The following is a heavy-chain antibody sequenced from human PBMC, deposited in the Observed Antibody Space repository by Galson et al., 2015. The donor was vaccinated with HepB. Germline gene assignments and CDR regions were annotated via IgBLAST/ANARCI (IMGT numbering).Heavy chain of an antibody. CDR2: CDPADGET. Sequence: SVKVSCKVSGYTLTELSMHWVRQAPGKGLEWMGGCDPADGETIYAQKFQGRLTMIEDTSTDTAYMELSSLRSEDTAVYYCATIRAYCGGDCWDYYGLDVWGQGTTVTVSS. CDR3: ATIRAYCGGDCWDYYGLDV. J-gene: IGHJ6*02. V-gene: IGHV1-24*01. D-gene: IGHD2-21*02. CDR1: GYTLTELS.